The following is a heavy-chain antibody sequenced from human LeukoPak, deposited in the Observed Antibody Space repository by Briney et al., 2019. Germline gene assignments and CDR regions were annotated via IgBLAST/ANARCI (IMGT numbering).Heavy chain of an antibody. CDR1: GFTFSSYS. J-gene: IGHJ3*02. CDR2: ISSSSSTI. CDR3: PRELVDTAMVTVNAFDI. Sequence: GGSLRLSCAASGFTFSSYSMNWVRQAPGKGLEWVSYISSSSSTIYYADSVKGRFTISRDNAKNSLYLQMNRLRAEDTAVYYCPRELVDTAMVTVNAFDIWGQGTMVTVSS. D-gene: IGHD5-18*01. V-gene: IGHV3-48*01.